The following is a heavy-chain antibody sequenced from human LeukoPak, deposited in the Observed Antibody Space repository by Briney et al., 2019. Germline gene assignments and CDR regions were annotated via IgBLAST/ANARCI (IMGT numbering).Heavy chain of an antibody. CDR3: ARGGHIVVVPAATDFDY. J-gene: IGHJ4*02. CDR2: IHSDGSRT. Sequence: GGSLRLSCAASGFTFSSYWMHWVRQAPGKGLVWVSHIHSDGSRTSYADSVKGRFTISRDNAKNTLYLQMNSLRAEDMAVYYCARGGHIVVVPAATDFDYWGQGTLVTVSS. D-gene: IGHD2-2*01. V-gene: IGHV3-74*01. CDR1: GFTFSSYW.